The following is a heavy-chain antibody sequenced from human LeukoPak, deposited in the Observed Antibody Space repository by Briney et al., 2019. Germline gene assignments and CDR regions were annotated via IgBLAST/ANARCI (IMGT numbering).Heavy chain of an antibody. CDR3: ASVWYDAFDI. Sequence: SETLPLTCTVSGGSISSYYWSWIRQPPGKGLEWIGYIYYSGSTNYNPSLKSRVTISVDTSKNQFSLKLSSVTAADTAVYYCASVWYDAFDIWGQGTMVTVSS. D-gene: IGHD3-10*01. CDR2: IYYSGST. CDR1: GGSISSYY. J-gene: IGHJ3*02. V-gene: IGHV4-59*01.